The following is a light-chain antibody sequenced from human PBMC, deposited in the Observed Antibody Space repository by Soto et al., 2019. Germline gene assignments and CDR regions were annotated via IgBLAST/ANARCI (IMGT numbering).Light chain of an antibody. CDR3: QRRSNWSTT. V-gene: IGKV3-11*01. CDR1: QSVSSY. J-gene: IGKJ5*01. CDR2: DAS. Sequence: EIVLTQSPATLSLSPGERATLSCRASQSVSSYLAWYQQKPGQPPRLLIYDASNRATGIPARFSGSGSGTDFTLTISSLEPEDFAVYYCQRRSNWSTTFGQGTRLEIK.